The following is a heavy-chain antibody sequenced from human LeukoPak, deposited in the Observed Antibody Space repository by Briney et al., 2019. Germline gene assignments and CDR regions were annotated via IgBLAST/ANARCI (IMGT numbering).Heavy chain of an antibody. D-gene: IGHD6-13*01. V-gene: IGHV3-48*02. Sequence: PGGSLRLSCAASGFTFNSYNMNWVRQAPGKGLEWVSYISSSSSTIYYADSVKGRFTISRDSAKTSLFLQMNSLRDEDTAVYYCAKDGSSWSYFDYWGQGTLVTVSS. CDR2: ISSSSSTI. CDR1: GFTFNSYN. J-gene: IGHJ4*02. CDR3: AKDGSSWSYFDY.